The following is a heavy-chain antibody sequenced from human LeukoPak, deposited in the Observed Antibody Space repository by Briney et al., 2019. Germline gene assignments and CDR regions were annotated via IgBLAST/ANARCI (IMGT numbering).Heavy chain of an antibody. CDR2: ISNDGSNQ. D-gene: IGHD3-10*01. Sequence: GGSLRLSCGASGFTFSSYAMHWVRQAPGKGLEWVAVISNDGSNQYHADSVKGRFTISRDNSKNTLYLQVNSLRAEDTAVYYCARGRGAPGSSYSDYWGQGTLVTVSS. CDR1: GFTFSSYA. CDR3: ARGRGAPGSSYSDY. J-gene: IGHJ4*02. V-gene: IGHV3-30*04.